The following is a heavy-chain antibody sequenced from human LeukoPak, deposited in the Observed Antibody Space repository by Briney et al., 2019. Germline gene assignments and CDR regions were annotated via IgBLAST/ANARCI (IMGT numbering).Heavy chain of an antibody. CDR1: GFTFSSYA. J-gene: IGHJ4*02. CDR2: ISGSGGST. CDR3: AKLPRGYSYGPQY. D-gene: IGHD5-18*01. V-gene: IGHV3-23*01. Sequence: GGSLRLSCAASGFTFSSYAMSWVRQAPGKGLEWVSAISGSGGSTYYADSVKGRFTISRDNSKDTLYLQMNSLRAEDTAVYYCAKLPRGYSYGPQYWGQGTLVTVSS.